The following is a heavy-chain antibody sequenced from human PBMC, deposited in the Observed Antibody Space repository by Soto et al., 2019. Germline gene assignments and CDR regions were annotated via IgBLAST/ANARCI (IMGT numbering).Heavy chain of an antibody. CDR3: ASAYCGGDCYSNWFDP. Sequence: GASVKVSCKASGCTFSSYAISWVRRAPGQGLEWMGGIIPIFGTANYAQKFQGRVTITADESTSTAYMELSSLRSEDTAVYYCASAYCGGDCYSNWFDPWGQGTLVTVSS. V-gene: IGHV1-69*13. CDR2: IIPIFGTA. CDR1: GCTFSSYA. D-gene: IGHD2-21*02. J-gene: IGHJ5*02.